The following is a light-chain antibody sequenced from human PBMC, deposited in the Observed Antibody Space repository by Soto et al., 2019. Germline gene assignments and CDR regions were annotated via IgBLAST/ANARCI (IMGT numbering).Light chain of an antibody. Sequence: EIVLTQSPATLSLSPGEGATLSCRASQSVSSYLAWYQQKPGQSPRLLIYDVSNRATGIPARFSGSGSGTDFTLTISSLEPEDFAVYYCQQRSIWPPVLTFGGGTKVEIK. V-gene: IGKV3-11*01. J-gene: IGKJ4*01. CDR3: QQRSIWPPVLT. CDR2: DVS. CDR1: QSVSSY.